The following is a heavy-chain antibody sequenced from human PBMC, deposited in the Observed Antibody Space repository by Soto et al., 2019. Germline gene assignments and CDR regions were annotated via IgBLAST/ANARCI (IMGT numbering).Heavy chain of an antibody. Sequence: QVQLQESGPGLVKPSQTLSLTCTVSGGSIRRGGYYWNWFRQQPVQGLEWNGYIYYSGSTYYTPSLKSRVTISVDSAKRQFSLKLSSVTAADTAVYYCVRAVTPLGKGTPVTVS. J-gene: IGHJ5*02. D-gene: IGHD3-10*01. CDR3: VRAVTP. CDR2: IYYSGST. CDR1: GGSIRRGGYY. V-gene: IGHV4-31*03.